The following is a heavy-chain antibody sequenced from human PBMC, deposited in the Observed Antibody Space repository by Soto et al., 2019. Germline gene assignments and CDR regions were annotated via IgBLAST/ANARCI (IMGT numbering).Heavy chain of an antibody. CDR2: IYSSGST. J-gene: IGHJ4*02. CDR1: SDSISGLY. D-gene: IGHD2-21*01. Sequence: NPSETLSLTCTVSSDSISGLYWTWIRQPAGKGLEWIGRIYSSGSTNYNPSLKSRVTISVDTSKKQVFLNLNSVTAADTAVYYCARRPKAMVVPNFWGQGTRVTVSS. CDR3: ARRPKAMVVPNF. V-gene: IGHV4-4*07.